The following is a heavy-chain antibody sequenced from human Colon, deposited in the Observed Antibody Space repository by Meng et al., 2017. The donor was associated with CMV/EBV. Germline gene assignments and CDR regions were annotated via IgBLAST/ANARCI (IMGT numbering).Heavy chain of an antibody. J-gene: IGHJ4*02. CDR2: INPNSGGT. CDR1: GYTFTDNY. V-gene: IGHV1-2*02. CDR3: ARGKNYYDSSGYRKGLDY. D-gene: IGHD3-22*01. Sequence: QVQLVQSGAEVKKPGASVKVSCKASGYTFTDNYMHWVRQAPGQGLEWMGWINPNSGGTNYAQKFQGRVTMTRDTSISTAYMELSRLRSDDTAVYYCARGKNYYDSSGYRKGLDYWGQGTLVTVFS.